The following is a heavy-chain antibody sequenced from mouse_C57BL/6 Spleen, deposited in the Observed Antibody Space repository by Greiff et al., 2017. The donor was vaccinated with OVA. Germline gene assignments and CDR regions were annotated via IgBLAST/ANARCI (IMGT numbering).Heavy chain of an antibody. CDR1: GYTFTDYY. V-gene: IGHV1-19*01. D-gene: IGHD2-4*01. CDR2: INPYNGGT. J-gene: IGHJ2*01. CDR3: ARHDDYDVEDYFDY. Sequence: VQLQQSGPVLVKPGASVKMSCKASGYTFTDYYMNWVKQSHGKSLEWIGVINPYNGGTSYNQKFKGKATLTVDKSSSTAYMELNSLTSEDSAVYYCARHDDYDVEDYFDYWGQGTTLTVSS.